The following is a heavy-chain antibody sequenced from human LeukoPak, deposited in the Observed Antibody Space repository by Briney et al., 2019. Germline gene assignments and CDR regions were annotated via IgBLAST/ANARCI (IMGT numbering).Heavy chain of an antibody. CDR1: GYSISSGYY. CDR2: IYHSGST. D-gene: IGHD5-12*01. CDR3: ARGPTGKYSGYAY. V-gene: IGHV4-38-2*02. J-gene: IGHJ4*02. Sequence: PSETLSLTCTVSGYSISSGYYWGWIRQPPGKGLEWIGSIYHSGSTYYNPSLKSRVTISVDTSKNQFSLKLSSVTAADTAVYYCARGPTGKYSGYAYWGQGTLVTVSS.